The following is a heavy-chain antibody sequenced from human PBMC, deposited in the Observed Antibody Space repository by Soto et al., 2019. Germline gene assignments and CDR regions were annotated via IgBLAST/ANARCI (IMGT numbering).Heavy chain of an antibody. CDR2: IIPIFGTA. V-gene: IGHV1-69*13. CDR1: GGTFSSYA. D-gene: IGHD3-22*01. J-gene: IGHJ4*02. CDR3: ARVNRINYYDSSGYFVY. Sequence: ASVKVSCKASGGTFSSYAISWVRQAPGQGLEWMGGIIPIFGTANYAQKFQGRVTITADESTSTAYMELSSLRSEDTAVYYCARVNRINYYDSSGYFVYWGQGTLVTVSS.